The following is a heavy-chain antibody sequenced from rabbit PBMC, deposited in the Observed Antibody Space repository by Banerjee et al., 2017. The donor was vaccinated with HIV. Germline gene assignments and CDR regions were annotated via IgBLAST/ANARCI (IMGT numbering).Heavy chain of an antibody. V-gene: IGHV1S45*01. CDR1: GFTISSGYD. CDR2: IYPVNGNT. Sequence: QEQLEESGGDLVKPEGSLTLTCKASGFTISSGYDMCWVRQAPGKGLEWIGCIYPVNGNTDYANWAKGRFTISKPSSTTVTLQMTSLTAADTATYFCAREVYGGSSYYYFNLWGPGTLVTVS. CDR3: AREVYGGSSYYYFNL. D-gene: IGHD8-1*01. J-gene: IGHJ4*01.